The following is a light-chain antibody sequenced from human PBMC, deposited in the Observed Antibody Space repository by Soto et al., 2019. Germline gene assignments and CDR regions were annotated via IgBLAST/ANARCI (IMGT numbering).Light chain of an antibody. CDR1: QSVSSY. J-gene: IGKJ5*01. V-gene: IGKV3-15*01. CDR3: QQYNTWPPIT. CDR2: GAS. Sequence: EIVMTQSPATLSVSPGERATLYCRASQSVSSYLAWYQQKPGHAPRLLIYGASTRATGLPARFSGSGSGTDFTLTISSLQSEDFAVYYCQQYNTWPPITFGQGTRLEIK.